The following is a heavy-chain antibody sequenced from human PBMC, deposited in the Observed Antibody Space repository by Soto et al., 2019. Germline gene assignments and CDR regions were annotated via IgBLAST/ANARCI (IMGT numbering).Heavy chain of an antibody. Sequence: HPGGSLRLSCAASGFTFSSYEMNWVRQAPGKGLEWVSYISSSGSTIYYADSVKGRFTISRDNAKNSLYLQMNSLRAEDTAVYYCARTSIAPLWDVWGQGTTVTVSS. D-gene: IGHD6-6*01. CDR2: ISSSGSTI. CDR1: GFTFSSYE. V-gene: IGHV3-48*03. CDR3: ARTSIAPLWDV. J-gene: IGHJ6*02.